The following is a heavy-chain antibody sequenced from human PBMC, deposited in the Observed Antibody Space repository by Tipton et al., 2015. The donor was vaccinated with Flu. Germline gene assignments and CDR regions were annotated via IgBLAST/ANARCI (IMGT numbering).Heavy chain of an antibody. CDR3: ARHSGSRSYPLDY. CDR1: GGSITNYY. D-gene: IGHD3-10*01. Sequence: TLSLTCSVSGGSITNYYWSWIRQPPGKGLEWIGYIYSSGSTTYNPSLKSRVSMSAGTSMNQFSLRLNSMTAADTAVYYCARHSGSRSYPLDYWGQGTLVTVSS. CDR2: IYSSGST. V-gene: IGHV4-59*01. J-gene: IGHJ4*02.